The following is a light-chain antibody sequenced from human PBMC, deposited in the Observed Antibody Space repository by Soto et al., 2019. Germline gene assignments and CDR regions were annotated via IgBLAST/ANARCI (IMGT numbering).Light chain of an antibody. CDR3: LLYYNGPYV. Sequence: QAVVTQEPSLTVSPGGTVTLTCGSSTGAVTNGHYPYWFQQKPGQAPRTLIYDTTNRHSWTPARFSGSLLGGKAALTLSGAQPEDEAEYYCLLYYNGPYVFGTGTNVTVL. CDR2: DTT. CDR1: TGAVTNGHY. V-gene: IGLV7-46*01. J-gene: IGLJ1*01.